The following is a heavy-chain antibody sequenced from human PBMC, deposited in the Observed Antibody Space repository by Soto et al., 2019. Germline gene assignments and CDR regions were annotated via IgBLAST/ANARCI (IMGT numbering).Heavy chain of an antibody. CDR2: IYYSGST. CDR1: GGSISSGDYY. J-gene: IGHJ6*02. CDR3: ARDRVTTGKRYYYYGMDV. V-gene: IGHV4-30-4*02. Sequence: PSETLSSTCTVSGGSISSGDYYWSWIRQPPGKGLEWIGYIYYSGSTYYNPSLKSRVTISVDTSKNQFSLKLSSVTAADTAVYYCARDRVTTGKRYYYYGMDVWGQGTTVTVSS. D-gene: IGHD4-17*01.